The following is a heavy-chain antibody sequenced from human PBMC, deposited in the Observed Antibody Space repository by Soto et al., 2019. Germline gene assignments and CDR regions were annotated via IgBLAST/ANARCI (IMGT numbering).Heavy chain of an antibody. J-gene: IGHJ6*03. Sequence: GGSLRLSCAASGFTFSSYGMHWVRQAPGKGLEWVAVISYDGSNKYYADSVKGRFTISRDNSKNTLYLQMNSLRAEDTAVYYCAKDGYCSSTSCYAGSDYYYYYYMDVWGKGTTVTVSS. CDR1: GFTFSSYG. V-gene: IGHV3-30*18. CDR3: AKDGYCSSTSCYAGSDYYYYYYMDV. D-gene: IGHD2-2*03. CDR2: ISYDGSNK.